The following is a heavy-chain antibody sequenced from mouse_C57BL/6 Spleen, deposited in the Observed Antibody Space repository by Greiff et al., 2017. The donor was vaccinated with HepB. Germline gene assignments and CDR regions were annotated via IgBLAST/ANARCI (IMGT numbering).Heavy chain of an antibody. V-gene: IGHV1-64*01. CDR2: IHPNSGST. CDR3: ARSGATVVATNDFGY. D-gene: IGHD1-1*01. CDR1: GYTFTSYW. J-gene: IGHJ2*01. Sequence: QVQLQQPGAELVKPGASVKLSCKASGYTFTSYWMHWVKQRPGQGLEWIGMIHPNSGSTNYNEKFKSKATLTVDKSSNTAYMQLSSLTSEDTAVYYCARSGATVVATNDFGYWGQGTTLTVSS.